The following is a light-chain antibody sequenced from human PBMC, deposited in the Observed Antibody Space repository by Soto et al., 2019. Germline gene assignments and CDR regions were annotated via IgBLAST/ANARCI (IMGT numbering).Light chain of an antibody. J-gene: IGKJ1*01. V-gene: IGKV3-15*01. CDR3: QQYNNWPQT. CDR2: GAS. Sequence: PGERATLSCRATQSVSSNYLAWHQQKPGQAPRLLIYGASTRATGIPARFSGSGSGTEFTLTISSLQSEDFAVYYCQQYNNWPQTFGQGTKVDIK. CDR1: QSVSSN.